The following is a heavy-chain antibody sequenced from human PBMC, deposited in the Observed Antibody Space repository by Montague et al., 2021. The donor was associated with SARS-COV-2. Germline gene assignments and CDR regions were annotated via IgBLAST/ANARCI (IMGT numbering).Heavy chain of an antibody. D-gene: IGHD7-27*01. CDR2: INKGGYGT. CDR3: AREIYTGASYYY. CDR1: GFTFSDYY. V-gene: IGHV3-11*01. Sequence: SLRLSCAASGFTFSDYYMAWIRQAPGKELEWIADINKGGYGTHYADSLRGRFTISRDNAKNSLYLQMNSLRDEDTAVYFCAREIYTGASYYYWGQGALVTVSS. J-gene: IGHJ4*02.